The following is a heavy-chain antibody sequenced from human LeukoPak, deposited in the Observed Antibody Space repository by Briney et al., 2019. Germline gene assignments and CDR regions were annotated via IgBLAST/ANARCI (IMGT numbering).Heavy chain of an antibody. CDR1: DGSTTGTRYY. J-gene: IGHJ6*03. Sequence: SETLSLTCTVSDGSTTGTRYYWGWFRQTPGKGPEWIGNINYRGAVYYNPSLRSRATISLDTSKNQFPLRLTSVTAADTAVYFCARVTKYDNSRNNYYMDVWGRGTTVTVSS. CDR2: INYRGAV. CDR3: ARVTKYDNSRNNYYMDV. D-gene: IGHD4-17*01. V-gene: IGHV4-39*06.